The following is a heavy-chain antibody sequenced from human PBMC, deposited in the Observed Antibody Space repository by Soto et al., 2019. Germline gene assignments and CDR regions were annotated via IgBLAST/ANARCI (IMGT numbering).Heavy chain of an antibody. CDR3: ARAQDPGGFDP. V-gene: IGHV4-39*01. Sequence: QLQLQESGPGLVKPSETLSLTCTVSGGSISSSSYYWGWIRQPPGKGLEWIGSIYYSGSTYYNPSLKSRVTLSVDTSKNQFSLKLSSVTAADTAVYYCARAQDPGGFDPWGQGTLVTVSS. J-gene: IGHJ5*02. CDR2: IYYSGST. CDR1: GGSISSSSYY.